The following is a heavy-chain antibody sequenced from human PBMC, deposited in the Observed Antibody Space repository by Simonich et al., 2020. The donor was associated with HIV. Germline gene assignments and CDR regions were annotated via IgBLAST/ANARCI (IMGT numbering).Heavy chain of an antibody. CDR2: LNPNRGGK. J-gene: IGHJ4*02. Sequence: QVQLVQSGAEVKKPGASVKVSCKASGYTFTGYYMNWGRQAPGQGLEWMGWLNPNRGGKNHAQQFQGRVTKTRDTSISTAYMELSRLRSDDTAVYYCARGGYFDWLSNPDYWGQGTLVTVSS. V-gene: IGHV1-2*02. D-gene: IGHD3-9*01. CDR3: ARGGYFDWLSNPDY. CDR1: GYTFTGYY.